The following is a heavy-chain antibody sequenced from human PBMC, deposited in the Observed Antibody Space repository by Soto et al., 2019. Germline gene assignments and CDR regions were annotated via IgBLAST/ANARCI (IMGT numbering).Heavy chain of an antibody. CDR3: ARGPQWGAAAGRYNWFDP. CDR1: GDTFTTYD. J-gene: IGHJ5*02. V-gene: IGHV1-8*01. Sequence: ASVKVSCKASGDTFTTYDIHWVRQVTGQGLEWMGWMNPYNGNTGSTQKLQGRVTMTRNTSISTVYMELTSLRSEDTAVYYCARGPQWGAAAGRYNWFDPWGQGTLVTVSS. CDR2: MNPYNGNT. D-gene: IGHD6-13*01.